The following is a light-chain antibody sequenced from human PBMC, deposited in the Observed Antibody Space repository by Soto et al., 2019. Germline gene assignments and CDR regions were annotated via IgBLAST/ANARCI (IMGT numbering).Light chain of an antibody. CDR3: SSYTSSSTPYV. V-gene: IGLV2-14*01. Sequence: QSVLTQPASVPGSPGQSITISCTGTSSDVGGYNYVSWYQQHPGKAPKLMIYDVSNRPSGVSNRFSGSKSGNTASLTISGLQAEDEADYYCSSYTSSSTPYVFGTGTNVTVL. CDR1: SSDVGGYNY. CDR2: DVS. J-gene: IGLJ1*01.